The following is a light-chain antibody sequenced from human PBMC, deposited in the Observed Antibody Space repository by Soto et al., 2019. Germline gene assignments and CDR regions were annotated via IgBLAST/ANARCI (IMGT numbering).Light chain of an antibody. CDR1: ETISAD. J-gene: IGKJ2*01. Sequence: PGGRVTLSCEASETISADLAWYHHRPGQAPRLLIYAASTRAPGVPARFSGSGSGTDFTLAIANLQPEDFGLYYCQHHHNFPRTFGQGTKLEIK. CDR3: QHHHNFPRT. V-gene: IGKV3-15*01. CDR2: AAS.